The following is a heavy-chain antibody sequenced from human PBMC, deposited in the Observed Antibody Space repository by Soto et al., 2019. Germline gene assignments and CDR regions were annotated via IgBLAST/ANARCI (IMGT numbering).Heavy chain of an antibody. J-gene: IGHJ4*02. CDR1: GFTFSDYS. D-gene: IGHD6-6*01. Sequence: PGGSMRLCCVASGFTFSDYSMSWIRQAPGKGLEWLAFIDSRGRTLSYADSVRGRFTISRDNAENSVYLQMDSLRANDTTVYYCARQAARNYIDSWGQGNSVTVSS. CDR2: IDSRGRTL. V-gene: IGHV3-11*01. CDR3: ARQAARNYIDS.